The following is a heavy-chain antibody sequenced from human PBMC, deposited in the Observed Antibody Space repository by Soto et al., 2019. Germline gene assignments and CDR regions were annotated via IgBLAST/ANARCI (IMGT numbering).Heavy chain of an antibody. CDR3: ARVVGSSSNYYFDY. CDR1: GDSINNTYW. J-gene: IGHJ4*02. V-gene: IGHV4-4*02. Sequence: SESLSLTSFVSGDSINNTYWWSWVRQAPEKGLEWIGEIYHTGGRSYMPSLRGRITLSVDTSKNQFSLKLSSVTAADTAVYYCARVVGSSSNYYFDYWGQGTLVTVSS. CDR2: IYHTGGR. D-gene: IGHD6-6*01.